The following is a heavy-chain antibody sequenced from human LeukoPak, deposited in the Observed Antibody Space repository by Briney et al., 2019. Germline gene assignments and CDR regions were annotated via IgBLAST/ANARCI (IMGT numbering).Heavy chain of an antibody. CDR3: ARLGGGYYFDY. Sequence: PGGSLRLPCAASGFTVSSNYMSWVSQAPGKGLEGVSVIYSGGSTYYADSVKARFTISRDNTKNTLYLQMNSLRAEDTAVYYCARLGGGYYFDYWGQGTLVTVSS. V-gene: IGHV3-53*01. J-gene: IGHJ4*02. D-gene: IGHD2-15*01. CDR1: GFTVSSNY. CDR2: IYSGGST.